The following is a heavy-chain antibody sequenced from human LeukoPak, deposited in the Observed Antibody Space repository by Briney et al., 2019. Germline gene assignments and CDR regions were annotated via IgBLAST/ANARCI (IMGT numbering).Heavy chain of an antibody. CDR1: GGSISSSGSY. Sequence: SETLSLTCTVSGGSISSSGSYWDWIRQSPGKGLEWLGSVYYSGSSDYNPSLKSRVTISVDTSKNQFSLKLSSVTAADTALYYCARFRLVGATNAFDFWGQGTLVTVSS. CDR2: VYYSGSS. CDR3: ARFRLVGATNAFDF. V-gene: IGHV4-39*01. J-gene: IGHJ3*01. D-gene: IGHD1-26*01.